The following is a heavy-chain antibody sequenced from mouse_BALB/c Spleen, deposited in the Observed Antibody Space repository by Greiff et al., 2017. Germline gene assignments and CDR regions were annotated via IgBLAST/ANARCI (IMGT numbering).Heavy chain of an antibody. CDR1: GFSLTGYG. V-gene: IGHV2-6-7*01. Sequence: VKLVESGPGLVAPSQSLSITCTVSGFSLTGYGVNWVRQPPGKGLEWLGMIWGDGSTDYNSALKSRLSISKDNSKSQVFLKMNSLQTDDTARYYCARDDVAYYGNYAMDYWGQGTSVTVSS. CDR2: IWGDGST. J-gene: IGHJ4*01. CDR3: ARDDVAYYGNYAMDY. D-gene: IGHD2-10*01.